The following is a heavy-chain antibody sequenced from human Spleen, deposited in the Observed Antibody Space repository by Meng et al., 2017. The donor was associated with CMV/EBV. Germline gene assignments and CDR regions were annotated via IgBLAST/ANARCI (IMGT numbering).Heavy chain of an antibody. J-gene: IGHJ4*02. CDR3: ARILGGSGSYYFDY. CDR2: IDWDDDK. D-gene: IGHD1-26*01. V-gene: IGHV2-70*20. CDR1: GFPLSTSGMC. Sequence: SGPTLVKPTQTLTLTCTFSGFPLSTSGMCVSWVRQPPGKALEWLALIDWDDDKYYSTSLKTRLTISKDTSKNQVVLTMTNMDPVDTATYYCARILGGSGSYYFDYWGQGTLVTVSS.